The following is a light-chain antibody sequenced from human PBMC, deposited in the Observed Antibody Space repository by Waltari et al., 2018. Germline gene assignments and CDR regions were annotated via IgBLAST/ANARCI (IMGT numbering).Light chain of an antibody. V-gene: IGLV2-23*02. CDR3: CSYAGRGTYV. CDR1: TSDVGSFAL. CDR2: EVF. J-gene: IGLJ1*01. Sequence: QSALPQPASVSGPPGQSLTISSSGTTSDVGSFALVPWYQQHPGEAPKLLICEVFKRPPDTSSRFSGAKSGSTASLTISGLQPEDEADYYCCSYAGRGTYVFGSGTKVTVL.